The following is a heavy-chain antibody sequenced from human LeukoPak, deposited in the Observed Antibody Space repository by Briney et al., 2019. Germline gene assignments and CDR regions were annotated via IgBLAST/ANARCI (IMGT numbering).Heavy chain of an antibody. V-gene: IGHV4-59*01. CDR3: ASRYGSGSYGFDF. CDR1: GASISNYY. J-gene: IGHJ4*02. D-gene: IGHD3-10*01. CDR2: YYYGGST. Sequence: PSETLSLTCTVSGASISNYYWTWIRQPPGKGLEWIGFYYYGGSTKYYPTLQSRVTISVDTFKNQFSLKLSSVTAADTAVYYCASRYGSGSYGFDFWGQGTLVTVSS.